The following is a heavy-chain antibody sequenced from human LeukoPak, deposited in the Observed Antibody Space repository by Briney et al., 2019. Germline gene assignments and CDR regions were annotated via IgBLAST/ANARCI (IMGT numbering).Heavy chain of an antibody. Sequence: GGSLRLSCAASGFTFSSYGMHWVRQAPGKGLEWVAFIRYDGSNKYYADSVKGRFTISRDNSKDTLYLQMNSLRAEDTAVYYCAKDSRPGTGGWFDPWGQGTLVTVSS. CDR3: AKDSRPGTGGWFDP. CDR2: IRYDGSNK. D-gene: IGHD1-14*01. CDR1: GFTFSSYG. V-gene: IGHV3-30*02. J-gene: IGHJ5*02.